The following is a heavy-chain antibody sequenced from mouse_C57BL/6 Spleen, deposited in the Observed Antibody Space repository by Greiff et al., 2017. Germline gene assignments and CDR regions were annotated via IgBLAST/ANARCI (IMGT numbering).Heavy chain of an antibody. CDR3: ARGGDPYAMDY. J-gene: IGHJ4*01. CDR1: GYTFTTYP. V-gene: IGHV1-47*01. CDR2: FHPYNDDT. D-gene: IGHD2-13*01. Sequence: QVHVKQSGVELVKPGASVKMSCKASGYTFTTYPIEWMKQNHGKSLEWIGNFHPYNDDTKYNEKFKGKATLTVEKSSSTVYLELSRLTSDDSAVYYCARGGDPYAMDYWGQGTSVTVSS.